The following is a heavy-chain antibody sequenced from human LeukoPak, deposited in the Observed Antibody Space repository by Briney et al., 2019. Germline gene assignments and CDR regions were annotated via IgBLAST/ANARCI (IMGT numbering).Heavy chain of an antibody. Sequence: ASVKVSCKASGYTFTSYDINWVRQATGQGLEWMGIINPSGGSTSYAQKFQGRVTMTRDTSTSTVYMELSSLRSEDTAVYYCARVVSSGADVWGKGTTVTISS. CDR2: INPSGGST. J-gene: IGHJ6*04. CDR1: GYTFTSYD. D-gene: IGHD2/OR15-2a*01. V-gene: IGHV1-46*01. CDR3: ARVVSSGADV.